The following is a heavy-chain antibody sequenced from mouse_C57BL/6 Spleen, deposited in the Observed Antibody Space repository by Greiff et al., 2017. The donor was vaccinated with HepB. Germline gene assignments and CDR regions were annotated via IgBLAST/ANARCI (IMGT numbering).Heavy chain of an antibody. CDR3: ASRRYFDV. CDR2: INPNNGGT. J-gene: IGHJ1*03. Sequence: VQLQQSGPELVKPGASVKISCKASGYTFTDYYMNWVKQSHGKSLEWIGDINPNNGGTSYNQKFKGKATLTVDKSSSTAYMELRSLTSADSAVYYCASRRYFDVWGKGTTVTVSS. CDR1: GYTFTDYY. V-gene: IGHV1-26*01.